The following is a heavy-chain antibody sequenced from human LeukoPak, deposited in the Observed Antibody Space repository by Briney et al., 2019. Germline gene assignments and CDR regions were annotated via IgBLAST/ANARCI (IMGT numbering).Heavy chain of an antibody. CDR3: AREGNGLLSKDFDY. CDR1: GFTFTDYY. Sequence: ASMKVSCKSSGFTFTDYYIHWVRQAPGQGLEWMGYIGPHSSATSSPQEFQGRVTMTRDTSMSAAYMELTRLTSDDTAVYYCAREGNGLLSKDFDYWGQGTLVTVSS. D-gene: IGHD2/OR15-2a*01. CDR2: IGPHSSAT. V-gene: IGHV1-2*02. J-gene: IGHJ4*02.